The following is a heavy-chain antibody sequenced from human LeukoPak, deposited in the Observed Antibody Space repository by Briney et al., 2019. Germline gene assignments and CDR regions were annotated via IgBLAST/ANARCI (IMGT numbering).Heavy chain of an antibody. D-gene: IGHD3-10*01. J-gene: IGHJ6*02. CDR3: ANGDFGELLDYYYYYGMDV. Sequence: PGGSLRLSCAASGFTFSSYAMSWVRQAPGKGLEWVSAISGSGGSTYYADSVKGRFTISRDNSKNTMYLQMSSLRAEDTALYYCANGDFGELLDYYYYYGMDVWGQGTTVTVSS. CDR1: GFTFSSYA. CDR2: ISGSGGST. V-gene: IGHV3-23*01.